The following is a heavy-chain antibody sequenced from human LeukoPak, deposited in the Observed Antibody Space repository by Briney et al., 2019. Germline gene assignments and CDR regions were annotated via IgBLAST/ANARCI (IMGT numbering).Heavy chain of an antibody. CDR2: ISGSGGST. V-gene: IGHV3-23*01. D-gene: IGHD6-13*01. J-gene: IGHJ4*02. CDR3: VKLFVPFQQLGSFYY. Sequence: GGSLRLSCAASGFTFSSYAMSWVRQAPGKGLEWVSAISGSGGSTYYADSVKGRFTISRDNSKNTLYLQMNSLRAEDTAVYYCVKLFVPFQQLGSFYYWGQGTLVTVSS. CDR1: GFTFSSYA.